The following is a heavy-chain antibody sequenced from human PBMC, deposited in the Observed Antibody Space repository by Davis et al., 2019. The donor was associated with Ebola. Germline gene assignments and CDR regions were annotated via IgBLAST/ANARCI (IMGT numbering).Heavy chain of an antibody. CDR2: ISYDGSNR. D-gene: IGHD3-3*01. CDR3: ARDAKRVLRFLEWLFSHFDY. CDR1: EFTFTTYV. J-gene: IGHJ4*02. V-gene: IGHV3-30-3*01. Sequence: GESLKISCAASEFTFTTYVMHWVRQAPGKGLEWVAVISYDGSNRYYADSVKGRFTISRDNSKNTLYLQMNSLRAEDTAVYYCARDAKRVLRFLEWLFSHFDYWGQGTLVTVSS.